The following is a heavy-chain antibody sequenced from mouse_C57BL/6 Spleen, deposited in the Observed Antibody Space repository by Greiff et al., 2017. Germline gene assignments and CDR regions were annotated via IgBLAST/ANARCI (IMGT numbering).Heavy chain of an antibody. CDR1: GYTFTSYW. Sequence: QVQLQQPGAELVRPGSSVKLSCKASGYTFTSYWMHWVKQRPIQGLEWIGNIDPSDSDTHYNQKFKDKATLTVDKSSSTAYMQLSSLTSEDSAVYYGARGYGSSYFDYWGQGTTLTVSS. CDR2: IDPSDSDT. J-gene: IGHJ2*01. V-gene: IGHV1-52*01. D-gene: IGHD1-1*01. CDR3: ARGYGSSYFDY.